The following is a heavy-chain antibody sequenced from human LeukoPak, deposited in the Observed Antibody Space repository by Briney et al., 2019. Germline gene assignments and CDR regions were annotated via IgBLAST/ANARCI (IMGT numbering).Heavy chain of an antibody. CDR2: ISSNGGST. D-gene: IGHD6-19*01. CDR1: GFTFSSYA. J-gene: IGHJ4*02. V-gene: IGHV3-64D*06. CDR3: GKGRGDSSGWSGGTDKGYFDY. Sequence: PGGSLRLSCSASGFTFSSYAMHWVRQAPGKGLEYVSAISSNGGSTYYADSVKGRFTISRDNSKNTLYLQMSSLRAEDTAVYYLGKGRGDSSGWSGGTDKGYFDYWGQGTLVTVSS.